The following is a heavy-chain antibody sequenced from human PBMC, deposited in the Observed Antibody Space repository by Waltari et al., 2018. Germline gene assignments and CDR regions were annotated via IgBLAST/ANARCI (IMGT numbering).Heavy chain of an antibody. V-gene: IGHV3-74*01. CDR3: AVYLRSSPFDP. Sequence: EVQLVESGGGLVQPGGSLRLSCAASGFTFSSYWMHWVRQAPGKGLVCVSRINSDGSTTGYADSVKGRFTISRDNTKNTLSLQMNSLRDEDTAVYYCAVYLRSSPFDPWGQGTLVTVSS. CDR1: GFTFSSYW. CDR2: INSDGSTT. J-gene: IGHJ5*02. D-gene: IGHD5-12*01.